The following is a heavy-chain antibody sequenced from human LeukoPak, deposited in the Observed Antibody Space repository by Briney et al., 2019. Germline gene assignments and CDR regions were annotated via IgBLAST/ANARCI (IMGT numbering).Heavy chain of an antibody. CDR2: INPNSGGT. CDR1: GYTFTGYY. D-gene: IGHD4-17*01. V-gene: IGHV1-2*02. J-gene: IGHJ2*01. Sequence: ASVKVSCKASGYTFTGYYMHWVRQAPGQGLEWMGWINPNSGGTNYAQKFQGRVTMTRDTSISTAYMELSRLRSDDTAVYYCASRVSSVTTRGWYFDLWGRGTLVTVSS. CDR3: ASRVSSVTTRGWYFDL.